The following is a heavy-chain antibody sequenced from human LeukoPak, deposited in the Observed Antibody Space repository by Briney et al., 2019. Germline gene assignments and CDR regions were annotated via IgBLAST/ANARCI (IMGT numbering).Heavy chain of an antibody. Sequence: LSGGSLRLSCAASGFTFSHYGLHWVRQAPGKGLEWVALISPDGSYKDYADSVKGRFTFSRDNSKNTLYLEMNSLRGVDTAVYYCAKDSSSSWFGGDSKWGQGTLVTVSS. D-gene: IGHD6-13*01. CDR1: GFTFSHYG. CDR2: ISPDGSYK. J-gene: IGHJ4*02. CDR3: AKDSSSSWFGGDSK. V-gene: IGHV3-30*18.